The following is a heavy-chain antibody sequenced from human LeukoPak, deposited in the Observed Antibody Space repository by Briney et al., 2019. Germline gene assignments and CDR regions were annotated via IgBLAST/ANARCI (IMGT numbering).Heavy chain of an antibody. Sequence: ASVKVSCKASGGTFSSYAISWVRQAPGQGLEWMGGIIPIFGTANYAQKFQGRVTITADESTSTAYMELSSLRSEDTAVYYCARTGLRDGYNNFDYWGQGTLVTVSP. CDR2: IIPIFGTA. D-gene: IGHD5-24*01. CDR1: GGTFSSYA. CDR3: ARTGLRDGYNNFDY. J-gene: IGHJ4*02. V-gene: IGHV1-69*13.